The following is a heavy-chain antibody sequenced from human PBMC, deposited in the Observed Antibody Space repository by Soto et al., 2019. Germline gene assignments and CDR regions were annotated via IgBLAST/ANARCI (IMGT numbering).Heavy chain of an antibody. D-gene: IGHD3-10*01. V-gene: IGHV3-48*01. CDR2: ISAASNNI. Sequence: EVQLVESGGGLAQPGGSLRLSCAASGFSFNTYSMDWVRQAPGKGLEWVSYISAASNNIYYADSVKGRFTISRDNAQYSLSLQMNNLRAEDTAIYYCARVGTLARGVTYYMDVWGKGTTVTVSS. CDR1: GFSFNTYS. J-gene: IGHJ6*03. CDR3: ARVGTLARGVTYYMDV.